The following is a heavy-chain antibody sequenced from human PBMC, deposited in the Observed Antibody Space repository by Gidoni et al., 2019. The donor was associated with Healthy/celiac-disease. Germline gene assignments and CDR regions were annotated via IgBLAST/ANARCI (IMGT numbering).Heavy chain of an antibody. J-gene: IGHJ4*02. Sequence: QLQLQESGPGLVKPSETLSLTCTVSGGSISSSSYYWGWIRQPPGKGLEWIGSIYYSGSTYYNPSRKSRVTISVDTSKNQFSLKLSSVTAADTAVYYCARRTPDYCGGDCPFDYWGQGTLVTVSS. D-gene: IGHD2-21*01. CDR2: IYYSGST. CDR1: GGSISSSSYY. CDR3: ARRTPDYCGGDCPFDY. V-gene: IGHV4-39*01.